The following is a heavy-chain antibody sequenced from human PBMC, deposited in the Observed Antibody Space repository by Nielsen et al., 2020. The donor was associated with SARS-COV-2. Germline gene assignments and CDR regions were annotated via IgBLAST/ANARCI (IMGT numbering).Heavy chain of an antibody. CDR1: GFTFSDYY. CDR2: ISSSSSYT. J-gene: IGHJ4*02. Sequence: GESLKISCAASGFTFSDYYMSWIRQAPGKGLEWVSYISSSSSYTNYADSVKGRFTISRDNAKNSLCLQMNSLRAEDTAVYYCARERIAARNWGQGTLVTVSS. V-gene: IGHV3-11*05. CDR3: ARERIAARN. D-gene: IGHD6-6*01.